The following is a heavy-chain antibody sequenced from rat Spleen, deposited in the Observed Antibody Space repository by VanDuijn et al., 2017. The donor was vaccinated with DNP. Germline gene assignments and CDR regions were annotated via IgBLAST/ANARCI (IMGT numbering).Heavy chain of an antibody. CDR1: GFTFNNYW. D-gene: IGHD1-2*01. CDR3: TRSDSYGFPY. Sequence: EVQLVESGGGLVQPGRSLKLSCVASGFTFNNYWMTWIRQAPGKGLEWVASITHTGDNTYYPDSVKGRFTISRDNAKSTLYLQMNSLRSEDTATYYCTRSDSYGFPYWGQGTLVTVSS. CDR2: ITHTGDNT. V-gene: IGHV5-31*01. J-gene: IGHJ3*01.